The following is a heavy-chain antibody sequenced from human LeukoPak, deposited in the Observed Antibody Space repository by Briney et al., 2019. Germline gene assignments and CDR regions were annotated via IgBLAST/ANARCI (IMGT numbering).Heavy chain of an antibody. CDR2: IIPIFGTA. Sequence: SVKVSCKASGGTFSSYAISWVRQAPGQGLEWMGGIIPIFGTANYAQKFQGRVTITADESTSTAYMELSSLRSEDTAVYYCARIVDTAMVIGAPFDIWGQGTMVTVSS. D-gene: IGHD5-18*01. CDR1: GGTFSSYA. V-gene: IGHV1-69*01. CDR3: ARIVDTAMVIGAPFDI. J-gene: IGHJ3*02.